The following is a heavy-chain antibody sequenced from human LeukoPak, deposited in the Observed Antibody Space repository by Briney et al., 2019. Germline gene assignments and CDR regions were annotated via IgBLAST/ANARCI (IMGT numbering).Heavy chain of an antibody. CDR3: ARHDRFCSSASCYVPWFVP. CDR1: GGSISSSSYY. V-gene: IGHV4-39*01. Sequence: SETLSLTCTVPGGSISSSSYYWGWIRQPPGKGLEWTRSIYYNGNTYYNSSLKSRVTISVDTSKNQFSLQLSSVTAADTAVYYCARHDRFCSSASCYVPWFVPWGQGTLVTDSS. D-gene: IGHD2-2*01. J-gene: IGHJ5*02. CDR2: IYYNGNT.